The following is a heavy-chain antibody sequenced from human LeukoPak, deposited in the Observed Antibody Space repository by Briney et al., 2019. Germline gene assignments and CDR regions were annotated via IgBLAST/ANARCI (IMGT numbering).Heavy chain of an antibody. CDR1: GFSLTTRPLG. CDR2: IYWDDDK. D-gene: IGHD1-20*01. CDR3: AHRRSGYDWNHGDFDY. V-gene: IGHV2-5*02. J-gene: IGHJ4*02. Sequence: SGPTLVKPTQTLTLTCSFSGFSLTTRPLGVGWIRQPPGKALEWLAVIYWDDDKRDNPSLKTRPTVTTATSKNQVVLIMTNMDPVVTATYYCAHRRSGYDWNHGDFDYWGQGTLVTVSS.